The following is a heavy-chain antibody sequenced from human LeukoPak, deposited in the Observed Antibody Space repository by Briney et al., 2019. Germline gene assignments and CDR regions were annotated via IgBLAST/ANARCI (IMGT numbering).Heavy chain of an antibody. CDR1: GFIFSNYW. CDR2: IKQDGSEK. Sequence: RPGGSLRLSCTASGFIFSNYWMSWVRQAPGKGLEWVANIKQDGSEKHYVDSVKGRFTISRDNAKNSLYLQMNSLRAEDTAVYYCARRYFDYWGQGTLVSVSS. CDR3: ARRYFDY. V-gene: IGHV3-7*03. J-gene: IGHJ4*02.